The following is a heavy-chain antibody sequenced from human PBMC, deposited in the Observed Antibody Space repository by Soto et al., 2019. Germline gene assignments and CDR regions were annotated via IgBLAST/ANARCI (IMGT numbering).Heavy chain of an antibody. CDR1: GFTFSSYG. D-gene: IGHD2-2*01. V-gene: IGHV3-33*01. J-gene: IGHJ4*02. CDR3: ARGRGFRYQLLWGKDY. Sequence: GGSLRLSCAASGFTFSSYGMHWVRQAPGKGLEWVAVIWYDGSNKYYADSVKGRFTISRDNSKNTLYLQMNSLRAEDTAVYYCARGRGFRYQLLWGKDYWGQGTLVTVSS. CDR2: IWYDGSNK.